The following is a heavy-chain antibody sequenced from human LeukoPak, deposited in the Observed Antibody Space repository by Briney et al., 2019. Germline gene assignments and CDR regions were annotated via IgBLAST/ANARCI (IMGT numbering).Heavy chain of an antibody. CDR2: ISAYNGNT. CDR1: GYTFTSYG. V-gene: IGHV1-18*04. CDR3: ARGVVYGSGMVPFDY. D-gene: IGHD3-10*01. Sequence: ASVTVSCKASGYTFTSYGISWVRQAPGQGLEWMGWISAYNGNTNYAQKLQGRVTMTTDTSTRTVYMELRSLRSDDTAVYYCARGVVYGSGMVPFDYWGQGTLVTVSS. J-gene: IGHJ4*02.